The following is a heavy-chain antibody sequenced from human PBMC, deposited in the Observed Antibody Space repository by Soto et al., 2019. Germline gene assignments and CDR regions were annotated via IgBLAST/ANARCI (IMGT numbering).Heavy chain of an antibody. Sequence: QVQLQESGPGLVKPSETLSLTCTVSGGSISSYYWSWIRQPPGKGLEWIGYIYYSGSTNYNPSLKSRVTISVDTSKNQFSLKLSSVTAADTAVDYCARGGPYSYDSRGLFDCWGQGTLVTVSS. D-gene: IGHD3-22*01. CDR1: GGSISSYY. CDR3: ARGGPYSYDSRGLFDC. V-gene: IGHV4-59*01. CDR2: IYYSGST. J-gene: IGHJ4*02.